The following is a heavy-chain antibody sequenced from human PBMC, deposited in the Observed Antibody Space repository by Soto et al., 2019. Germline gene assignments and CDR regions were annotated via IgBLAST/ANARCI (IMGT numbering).Heavy chain of an antibody. CDR1: GFTFRYYG. Sequence: GGSRRCSCAASGFTFRYYGMHWVRQAPGKWLSWVAFISFDGSNQNYEDSVKGRLTVSRENSNSTMSLQMDSLRPEDTAVYYCEQGVFTGYDNKSFRYRVVKVWGPGTRVTDSS. J-gene: IGHJ6*02. CDR3: EQGVFTGYDNKSFRYRVVKV. V-gene: IGHV3-30*03. D-gene: IGHD3-10*01. CDR2: ISFDGSNQ.